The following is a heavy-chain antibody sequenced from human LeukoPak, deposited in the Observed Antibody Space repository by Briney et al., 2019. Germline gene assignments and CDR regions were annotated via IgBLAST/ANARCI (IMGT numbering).Heavy chain of an antibody. CDR3: AKALDYGYYYYYMDV. Sequence: GGSLRLSCAASGFTFSSYGMHWVRQAPGKGLEWVAFIRYDGSNKYYADSVKGRFTISRDNSKNTLYLQMNSLRAEDTAVYYCAKALDYGYYYYYMDVWGKGTTVTVSS. CDR1: GFTFSSYG. D-gene: IGHD4-17*01. CDR2: IRYDGSNK. J-gene: IGHJ6*03. V-gene: IGHV3-30*02.